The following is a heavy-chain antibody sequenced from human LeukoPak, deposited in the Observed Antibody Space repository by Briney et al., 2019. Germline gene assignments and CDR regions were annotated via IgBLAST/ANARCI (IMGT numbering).Heavy chain of an antibody. D-gene: IGHD5-18*01. CDR1: GFTFTNAW. V-gene: IGHV3-53*01. Sequence: GGSLRLSCAASGFTFTNAWMSWVRQAPGKGLEWVSVIYSGGSTYYADSVKGRFTISRDNSKNTLYLQMNNLRVEDTAVYYCARYHTALNYWGQGTLVTASS. J-gene: IGHJ4*02. CDR3: ARYHTALNY. CDR2: IYSGGST.